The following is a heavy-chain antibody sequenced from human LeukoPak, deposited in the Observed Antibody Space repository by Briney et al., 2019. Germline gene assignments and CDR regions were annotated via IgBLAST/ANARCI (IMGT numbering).Heavy chain of an antibody. D-gene: IGHD2-8*02. CDR1: GITLSNYG. CDR3: AKRGVVIRVVLVGFHKEAYYFDS. V-gene: IGHV3-23*01. J-gene: IGHJ4*02. Sequence: GGSLRLSCAVSGITLSNYGMSWVRQAPGKGLEWVAGISGSGGSTNYAESVKGRFTVSRDNRKNTLFLQMNSLTAEDTAVYFCAKRGVVIRVVLVGFHKEAYYFDSWGQGALVTVSS. CDR2: ISGSGGST.